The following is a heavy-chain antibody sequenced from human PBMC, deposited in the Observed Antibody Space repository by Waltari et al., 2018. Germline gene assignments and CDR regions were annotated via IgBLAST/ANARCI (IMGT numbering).Heavy chain of an antibody. CDR3: ARADYYYDKNWFDP. D-gene: IGHD3-22*01. V-gene: IGHV4-30-4*08. CDR1: GVSISSGDDH. J-gene: IGHJ5*02. Sequence: QVQLQELGPGLVKPSQTLSLTCTVSGVSISSGDDHWNWIRQPPGKGLEWIGYVYYSGSTYYNPSLKSRLTISVDTSKNQFYLHLNSVTAADTAVYYCARADYYYDKNWFDPWGQGTPVTVSS. CDR2: VYYSGST.